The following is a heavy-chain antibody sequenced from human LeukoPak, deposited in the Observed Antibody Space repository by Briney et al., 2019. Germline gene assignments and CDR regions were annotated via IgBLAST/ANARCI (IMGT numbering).Heavy chain of an antibody. Sequence: GGSLRLSCAASGFTFSRYAMSWVRQAPGKGLEWVSAISGSGGSTYYADSVKGRFTISRDNSKNTLYLQMNSLRAEDTAVYYCAKISSPDHYYDSSGYHPGDYWGQGTLVTVSS. V-gene: IGHV3-23*01. CDR2: ISGSGGST. J-gene: IGHJ4*02. D-gene: IGHD3-22*01. CDR3: AKISSPDHYYDSSGYHPGDY. CDR1: GFTFSRYA.